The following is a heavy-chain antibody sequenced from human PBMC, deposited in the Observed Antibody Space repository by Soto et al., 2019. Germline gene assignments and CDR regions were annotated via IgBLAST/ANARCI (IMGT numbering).Heavy chain of an antibody. D-gene: IGHD3-22*01. J-gene: IGHJ4*02. V-gene: IGHV1-3*01. Sequence: ASVKVACKASGYTFASYAMHCVRPAPGQRLEWMGWMNAGNGNTKYSQKFQGRVTITRDTSASRACIELSSLRSEETAVYYCASSQSNTYYNDSSGSRGYRGQGTLGTVSS. CDR3: ASSQSNTYYNDSSGSRGY. CDR1: GYTFASYA. CDR2: MNAGNGNT.